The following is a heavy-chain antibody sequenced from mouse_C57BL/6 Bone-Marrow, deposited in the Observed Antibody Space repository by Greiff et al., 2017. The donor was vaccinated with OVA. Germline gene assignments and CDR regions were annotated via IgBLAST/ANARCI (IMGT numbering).Heavy chain of an antibody. CDR2: IYPGDGDT. V-gene: IGHV1-82*01. J-gene: IGHJ3*01. CDR1: GYAFSSSW. Sequence: VQLQQSGPELVKPGASVKISCKASGYAFSSSWMNWVKQRPGKGLEWIGRIYPGDGDTNYNGKFKGKATLTADKSSSTAYMQLSSLTSEDSAVYFCARGGYSSWFAYWGQVTLVTVSA. CDR3: ARGGYSSWFAY. D-gene: IGHD2-3*01.